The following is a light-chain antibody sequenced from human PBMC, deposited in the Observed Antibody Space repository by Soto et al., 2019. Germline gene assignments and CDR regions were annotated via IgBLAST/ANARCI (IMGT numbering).Light chain of an antibody. CDR2: GAS. J-gene: IGKJ3*01. CDR1: QSVSTN. V-gene: IGKV3-15*01. CDR3: QQNIDWPPIT. Sequence: EIVMTQSPATLSVSPGERATLSCRASQSVSTNLAWYQQKPGQAPRLLIYGASTRATDIPARFSGSGSGTEFTLTISGLQSEDFAVYYCQQNIDWPPITFGPGTKVDI.